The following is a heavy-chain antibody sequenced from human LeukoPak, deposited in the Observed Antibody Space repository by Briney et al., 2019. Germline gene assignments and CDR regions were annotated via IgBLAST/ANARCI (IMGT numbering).Heavy chain of an antibody. CDR1: GFTFSSNW. D-gene: IGHD6-19*01. J-gene: IGHJ4*02. Sequence: HPGGSLRLSCAASGFTFSSNWMHWIRQAPGKGLLWVSRINGDGSSTLYADSVKGRFTISRDNAKNTLYLQMNSLISEDTAVYYCVGQAVAGFDCWGQGTLVTISS. CDR2: INGDGSST. V-gene: IGHV3-74*03. CDR3: VGQAVAGFDC.